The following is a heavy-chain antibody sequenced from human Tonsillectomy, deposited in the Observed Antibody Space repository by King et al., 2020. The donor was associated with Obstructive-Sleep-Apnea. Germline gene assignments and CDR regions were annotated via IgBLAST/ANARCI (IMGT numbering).Heavy chain of an antibody. CDR2: ISYDGRNN. CDR3: ARARWGSGSSPGWYFDL. V-gene: IGHV3-30*04. D-gene: IGHD6-13*01. CDR1: GSIFSTYV. J-gene: IGHJ2*01. Sequence: VQLVESGGGVVQPGRSLRLSCEASGSIFSTYVMHWVRQAPGKGLEWVALISYDGRNNYYADSVKGRFTISRDNSKNTLYLQMNSLRAEDTAVYYCARARWGSGSSPGWYFDLWGRGTLVTVSS.